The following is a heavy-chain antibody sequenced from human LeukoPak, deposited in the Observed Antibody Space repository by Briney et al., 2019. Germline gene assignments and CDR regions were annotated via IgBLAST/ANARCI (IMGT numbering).Heavy chain of an antibody. CDR3: AMVRGAPYYYYGMDV. J-gene: IGHJ6*02. CDR1: GYTFTSYG. V-gene: IGHV1-18*01. D-gene: IGHD3-10*01. CDR2: ISAYNGNT. Sequence: GASVKVSCKASGYTFTSYGISWVRQAPGQGLEWMGWISAYNGNTNYAQKLQGRVTMSTDTSTSTAYMELRSLRSDDTAVYYCAMVRGAPYYYYGMDVWGQGTTVTVSS.